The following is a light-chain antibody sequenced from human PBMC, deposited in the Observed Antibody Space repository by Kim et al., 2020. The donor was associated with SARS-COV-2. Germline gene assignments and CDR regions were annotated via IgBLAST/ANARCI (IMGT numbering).Light chain of an antibody. Sequence: QSALTQPASVSGSPGQSITISCTGTSSDVGRYNYVSWYQQYPGKAPKLMIYDVTKRPSGVPDRFSGSKSGNTASLTISRLQAEDEADYYCSSSASSSTYVFGTGTKVTVL. CDR2: DVT. J-gene: IGLJ1*01. CDR3: SSSASSSTYV. V-gene: IGLV2-14*01. CDR1: SSDVGRYNY.